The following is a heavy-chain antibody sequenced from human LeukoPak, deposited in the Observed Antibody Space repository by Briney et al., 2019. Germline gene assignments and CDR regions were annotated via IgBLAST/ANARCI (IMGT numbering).Heavy chain of an antibody. J-gene: IGHJ4*02. D-gene: IGHD5-18*01. CDR3: ARDLGVDTTMIFFDY. CDR1: GYTFTSFG. CDR2: IGAYNGNT. Sequence: GASVKVSCKASGYTFTSFGISWVRQAPGQGPEWMGWIGAYNGNTNYVQKFQGRVTMTTDTSTNTAYMELRSLRSDDTAVYYCARDLGVDTTMIFFDYWGQGTLVTVSS. V-gene: IGHV1-18*01.